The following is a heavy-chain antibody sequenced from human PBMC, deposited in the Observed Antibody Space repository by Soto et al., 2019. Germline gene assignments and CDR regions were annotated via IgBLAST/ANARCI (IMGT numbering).Heavy chain of an antibody. CDR3: ARGWFDY. V-gene: IGHV3-7*03. CDR2: IKQDGSEK. Sequence: EVQLVESGGGLIQPGGSLRLSCAASELSVSSNYLSWVRQAPGKGLEWVANIKQDGSEKYYVDSVKGRFTISRDNAKNSLYLQMNSLRAEDTAVYYCARGWFDYWGQGTLVTVSS. CDR1: ELSVSSNY. J-gene: IGHJ4*02.